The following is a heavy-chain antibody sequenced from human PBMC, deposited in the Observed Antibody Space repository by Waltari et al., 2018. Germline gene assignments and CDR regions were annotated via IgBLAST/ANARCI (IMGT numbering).Heavy chain of an antibody. CDR3: AESPWGSFDI. Sequence: QLHLQESGPGLVKASETLSLTCTVSGGPISSTSYYWGWIRQPPGKGLEWIGSVFAGERTDYNPFHRSRVAISLDTSKNQFYLKLSSVTAADTAVYYCAESPWGSFDIWGQGTLVTVSS. V-gene: IGHV4-39*01. CDR1: GGPISSTSYY. J-gene: IGHJ3*02. CDR2: VFAGERT. D-gene: IGHD1-26*01.